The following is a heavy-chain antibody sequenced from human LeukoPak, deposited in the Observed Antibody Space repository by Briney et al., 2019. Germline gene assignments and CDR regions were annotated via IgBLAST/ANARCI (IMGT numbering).Heavy chain of an antibody. J-gene: IGHJ4*02. CDR3: ASQQYPYEGPTDY. D-gene: IGHD3-3*01. Sequence: KPSETLSLTCSVSGGSIRSYYWSWIRQPPGKGLEWIGYMYYSGSTSYNPSLKSRVTISVDTSKNQFSLKLSSATAADTAVYYCASQQYPYEGPTDYWGQGTLVTVSS. CDR1: GGSIRSYY. CDR2: MYYSGST. V-gene: IGHV4-59*08.